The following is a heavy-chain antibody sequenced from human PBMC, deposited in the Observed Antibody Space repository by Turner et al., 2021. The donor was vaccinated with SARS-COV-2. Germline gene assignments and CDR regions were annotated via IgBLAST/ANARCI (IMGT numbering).Heavy chain of an antibody. V-gene: IGHV3-21*01. CDR2: ISSSSSYI. CDR3: ARDHRPVVVPAAKRAGSYYYGMDV. J-gene: IGHJ6*02. CDR1: GFTFSRYS. D-gene: IGHD2-2*01. Sequence: EVQLVESGGGLVKPGGSLRLPCAASGFTFSRYSMNWVRQAPGKGLEWVSSISSSSSYIYYADSVKGRFTISRDNAKNSLYLQMNSLRAEDTAVYYCARDHRPVVVPAAKRAGSYYYGMDVWGQGTTVTVSS.